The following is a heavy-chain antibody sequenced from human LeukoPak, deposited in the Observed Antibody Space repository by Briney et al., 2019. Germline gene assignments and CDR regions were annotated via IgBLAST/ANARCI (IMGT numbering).Heavy chain of an antibody. Sequence: GRSLRLSCAISGFSISSYGMHWVRQAPGKGLEWVAVISYDGSNKCHADSVKGRFTISRDNSKSSLFLQMNSLRAEDTAVYYCAKDLRPQIPYGESPRGTAPMGHWGQGTLVTVSS. CDR3: AKDLRPQIPYGESPRGTAPMGH. V-gene: IGHV3-30*18. D-gene: IGHD4-17*01. CDR2: ISYDGSNK. CDR1: GFSISSYG. J-gene: IGHJ4*02.